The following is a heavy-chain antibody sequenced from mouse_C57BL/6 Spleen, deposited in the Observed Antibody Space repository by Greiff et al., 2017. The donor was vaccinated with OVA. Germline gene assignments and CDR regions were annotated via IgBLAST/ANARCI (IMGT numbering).Heavy chain of an antibody. V-gene: IGHV1-64*01. J-gene: IGHJ2*01. Sequence: VKLQQPGAELVKPGASVKLSCKASGYTFTSYWMHWVKQRPGQGLEWIGMIHPNSGSTNYNEKFKSKATLTVDKSSSTAYMQLSSLTSEDSAVYYCARSRGYYFDYWGQGTTLTVSS. CDR3: ARSRGYYFDY. CDR1: GYTFTSYW. CDR2: IHPNSGST.